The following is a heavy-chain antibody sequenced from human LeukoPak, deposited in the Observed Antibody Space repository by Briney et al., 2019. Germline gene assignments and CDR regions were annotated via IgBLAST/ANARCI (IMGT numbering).Heavy chain of an antibody. J-gene: IGHJ5*02. Sequence: GASVKVSCKASGYSFTNYGILWVRQAPGQGLEWMGWISAYNGHTNYAQKLQDRVTMTTETSTGTAYMELRSLKSEDTAVYYCARDNSVGDIAWWFDPWGQGTLVTVSS. CDR3: ARDNSVGDIAWWFDP. CDR2: ISAYNGHT. D-gene: IGHD3-10*01. CDR1: GYSFTNYG. V-gene: IGHV1-18*01.